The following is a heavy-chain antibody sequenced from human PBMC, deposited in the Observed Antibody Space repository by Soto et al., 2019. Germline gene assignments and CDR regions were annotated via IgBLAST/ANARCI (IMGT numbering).Heavy chain of an antibody. J-gene: IGHJ4*02. CDR3: ARAVGPFDY. D-gene: IGHD1-26*01. CDR1: GFDFSTYG. CDR2: IWYDGSNK. V-gene: IGHV3-33*01. Sequence: QVQLVESGGGVVQPGRSLRLSCAASGFDFSTYGMHWVRQAPGKGLEWVAVIWYDGSNKYYADSVKGRCTISRDNSKDTMYLQINSLRVEETAVYYCARAVGPFDYWGQGTLVTVSS.